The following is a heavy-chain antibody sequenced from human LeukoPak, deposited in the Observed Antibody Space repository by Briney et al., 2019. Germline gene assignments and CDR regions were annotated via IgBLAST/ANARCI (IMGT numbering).Heavy chain of an antibody. CDR1: GYTFTSYG. CDR3: ARDYGMDV. CDR2: ISAYSGDT. Sequence: ASVKVSCKASGYTFTSYGISWVRQAPGQGLEWMGWISAYSGDTNYAQKFQGRATITRDTSASTAYMELSSLRSEDTAVYYCARDYGMDVWGQGTTVTVSS. V-gene: IGHV1-18*01. J-gene: IGHJ6*02.